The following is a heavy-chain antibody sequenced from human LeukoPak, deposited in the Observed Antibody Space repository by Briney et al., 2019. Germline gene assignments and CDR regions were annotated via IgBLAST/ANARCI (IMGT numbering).Heavy chain of an antibody. J-gene: IGHJ6*03. CDR1: GFTFSSYA. D-gene: IGHD7-27*01. Sequence: GGSLRLSCAASGFASGFTFSSYAMSWVRQAPEKGLEWVASINSRAATTYYADSGKGRFTISRDNSKNTLYLQMNSLGADDTAVYYCAKAPATGEGYYFYYMDVWGKGTTVTVSS. CDR3: AKAPATGEGYYFYYMDV. CDR2: INSRAATT. V-gene: IGHV3-23*01.